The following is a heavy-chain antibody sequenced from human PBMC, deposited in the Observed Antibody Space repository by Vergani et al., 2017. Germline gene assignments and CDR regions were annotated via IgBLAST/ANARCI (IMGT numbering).Heavy chain of an antibody. J-gene: IGHJ3*02. V-gene: IGHV3-23*01. CDR1: GFTFSSYA. CDR2: ISGRGGST. CDR3: ARGVLYYYDSSGYDKAHDALDI. D-gene: IGHD3-22*01. Sequence: EVQLLESGGGLVQPGGSLRLSCAASGFTFSSYAMSWVRQAPGKGLEWVSAISGRGGSTYYADSVKGRFTISRDNSKNTLYLQMNSLRAEDTAVYYCARGVLYYYDSSGYDKAHDALDIWGQGTMVTVSS.